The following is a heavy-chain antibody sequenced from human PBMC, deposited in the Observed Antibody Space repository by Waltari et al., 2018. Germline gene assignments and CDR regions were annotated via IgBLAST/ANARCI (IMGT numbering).Heavy chain of an antibody. CDR1: GLTFSSSW. CDR2: SNSDGSIT. Sequence: EVQLVESGGGLVQPGGSLRLSCAASGLTFSSSWMTWVRQAPGRGLVWVSRSNSDGSITSYADSVKGRFTIARDNAKNTLYLQMNSLRAEDTAVYYCARGGHDYGDSNPDWFDPWGQGTLVTVSS. V-gene: IGHV3-74*01. D-gene: IGHD4-17*01. J-gene: IGHJ5*02. CDR3: ARGGHDYGDSNPDWFDP.